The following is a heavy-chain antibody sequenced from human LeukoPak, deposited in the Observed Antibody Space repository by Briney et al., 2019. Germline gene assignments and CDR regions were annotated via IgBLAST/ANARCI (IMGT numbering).Heavy chain of an antibody. V-gene: IGHV3-30*04. CDR2: IPNDGSKK. CDR1: GFTFSSYA. Sequence: GGSLRLSCSASGFTFSSYAMHWVRQAPGKGLEWVAVIPNDGSKKYYADSVKGRFTISRDNSKNTLSLQVSSLRAEDTAVYYCAKDRYSYAFEYSDSWGQGTLVTVSS. J-gene: IGHJ4*02. D-gene: IGHD5-18*01. CDR3: AKDRYSYAFEYSDS.